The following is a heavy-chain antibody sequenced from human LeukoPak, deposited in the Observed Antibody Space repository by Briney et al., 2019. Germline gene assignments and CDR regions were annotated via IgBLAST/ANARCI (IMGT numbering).Heavy chain of an antibody. CDR3: ARDRNYYDSSGYYRRGYYFDY. Sequence: GGSLRLSCAASGFIFSSYAMSWVRQAPGKGLEWVSAISGSGGSTYYADSVKGRFTISRDNSKNTLYLQMNSLRAEDTAVYYCARDRNYYDSSGYYRRGYYFDYWGQGTLVTVSP. D-gene: IGHD3-22*01. J-gene: IGHJ4*02. CDR2: ISGSGGST. CDR1: GFIFSSYA. V-gene: IGHV3-23*01.